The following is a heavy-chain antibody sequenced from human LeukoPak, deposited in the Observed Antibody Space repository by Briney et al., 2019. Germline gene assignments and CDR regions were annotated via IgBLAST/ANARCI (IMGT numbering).Heavy chain of an antibody. V-gene: IGHV1-8*03. J-gene: IGHJ1*01. D-gene: IGHD5-18*01. CDR1: GYTFTYYD. CDR2: MNPNSGST. Sequence: ASVKVSCKASGYTFTYYDINWVRQATGQGLEWMGWMNPNSGSTGYAQKFQARVTFTRITSISTAYMELRSLRPEDTAVYYCARGERGYRYGFEYFQRWGQGTLVTVSS. CDR3: ARGERGYRYGFEYFQR.